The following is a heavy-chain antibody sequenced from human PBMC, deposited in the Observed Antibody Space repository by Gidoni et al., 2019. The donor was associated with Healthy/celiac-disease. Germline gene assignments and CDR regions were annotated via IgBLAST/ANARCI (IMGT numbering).Heavy chain of an antibody. CDR2: ISGSGGST. J-gene: IGHJ6*02. D-gene: IGHD3-9*01. CDR3: AKEVWLYDIVTGGRETRYGMDV. CDR1: GFTFSSYA. V-gene: IGHV3-23*01. Sequence: EVQLLESGRGLVQPGGSLRLSCAPSGFTFSSYAISWVRPAPGKGLEWVSAISGSGGSTYYADSVKGRFTISRDNSKNTLYLQMNSLRAEDTAVYYCAKEVWLYDIVTGGRETRYGMDVWGQGTTVTVSS.